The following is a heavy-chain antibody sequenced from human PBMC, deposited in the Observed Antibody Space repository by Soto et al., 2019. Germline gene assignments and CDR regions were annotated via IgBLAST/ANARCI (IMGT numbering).Heavy chain of an antibody. J-gene: IGHJ4*02. CDR1: GGTFSSYA. D-gene: IGHD3-10*01. V-gene: IGHV1-69*13. CDR2: IIPIFGTA. Sequence: ASVKVSCKASGGTFSSYASSWVRQAPGQGLEWMGGIIPIFGTANYAQKFQGRVTITADESTSTAYMELSSLRSEDTAVYYCARAPDITMVRGVTHFDYWGQGTLVTVSS. CDR3: ARAPDITMVRGVTHFDY.